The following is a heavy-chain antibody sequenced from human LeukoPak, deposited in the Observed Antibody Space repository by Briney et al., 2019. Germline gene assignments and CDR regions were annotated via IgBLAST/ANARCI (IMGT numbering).Heavy chain of an antibody. D-gene: IGHD3-10*01. Sequence: GASVKVSCKASGYIFTSYGISWVRQAPGQGLEWMGWISAYNGNTNYAQKLQGRVTMTTDTSTSTAYMELSRLRSDDTAVYYCAREEGRITMVRGPYRGYFDYWGQGTLVTVSS. CDR3: AREEGRITMVRGPYRGYFDY. CDR1: GYIFTSYG. J-gene: IGHJ4*02. V-gene: IGHV1-18*01. CDR2: ISAYNGNT.